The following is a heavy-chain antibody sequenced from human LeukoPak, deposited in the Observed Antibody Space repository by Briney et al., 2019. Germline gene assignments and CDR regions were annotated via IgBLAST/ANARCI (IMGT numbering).Heavy chain of an antibody. D-gene: IGHD3-22*01. Sequence: SETLSLTCTVSGGPISSSSYYWGWIPQPPGKGLEWIGSIYYSGSTYYNPSLKSRVTISVDTSKKQFSLKLSSVTAADTAVYYCARYSEDYYDSSGCLDYWGQGTLVTVSS. J-gene: IGHJ4*02. CDR3: ARYSEDYYDSSGCLDY. CDR2: IYYSGST. CDR1: GGPISSSSYY. V-gene: IGHV4-39*01.